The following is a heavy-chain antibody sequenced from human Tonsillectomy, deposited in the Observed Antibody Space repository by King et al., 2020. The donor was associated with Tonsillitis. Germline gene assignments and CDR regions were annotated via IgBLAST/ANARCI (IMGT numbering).Heavy chain of an antibody. V-gene: IGHV7-4-1*02. D-gene: IGHD6-13*01. CDR3: AREGPGTIDY. J-gene: IGHJ4*02. CDR2: INTNTGNP. CDR1: GYTFTNYA. Sequence: VQLVESGSELKKPGASVRVSCKASGYTFTNYAMNWVRQAPGQGLEWMGCINTNTGNPTYAQGFTGRFVFSLDISVTTAYLQISSLKAEDTAVYYCAREGPGTIDYWGKGTMVTVSS.